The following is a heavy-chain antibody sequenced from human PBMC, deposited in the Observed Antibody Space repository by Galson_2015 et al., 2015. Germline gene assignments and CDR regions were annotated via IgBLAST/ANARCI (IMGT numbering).Heavy chain of an antibody. V-gene: IGHV3-33*01. CDR2: IWYDGSNK. CDR3: ARAGVGGVIVPFWYFDL. J-gene: IGHJ2*01. Sequence: SLRLSCAASGFTFSSYGMHWVRQAPGKGLEWVAVIWYDGSNKYYADSVKGRFTISRHNSKNTLYLQMNSLRAEDTAVYYCARAGVGGVIVPFWYFDLWGRGTLVTVSS. D-gene: IGHD3-16*02. CDR1: GFTFSSYG.